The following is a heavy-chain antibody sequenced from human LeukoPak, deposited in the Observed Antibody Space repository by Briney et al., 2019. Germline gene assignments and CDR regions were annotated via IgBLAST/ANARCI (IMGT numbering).Heavy chain of an antibody. Sequence: GGSLRLSCAASGFTFSSYGMHWVRQAPGKGLEWVAVIWYDGSNKYYADSVKGRFTISRDNSKNTLYLQMNSLRAEDTAVYYCAKGGSYFGNWFDPWGQGTLVTVSS. V-gene: IGHV3-33*06. J-gene: IGHJ5*02. CDR2: IWYDGSNK. CDR3: AKGGSYFGNWFDP. D-gene: IGHD1-26*01. CDR1: GFTFSSYG.